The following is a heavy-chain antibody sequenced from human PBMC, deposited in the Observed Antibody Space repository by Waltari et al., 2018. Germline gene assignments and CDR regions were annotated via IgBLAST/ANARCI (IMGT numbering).Heavy chain of an antibody. Sequence: EVQLLESGVGFVQPGGSLRPSCAASGFPFISYALSWVRQAPGKGLEWVSSISGPGLTTFYADSVKGRFSISRDNSKNTLYLQINGLRADDTAVYYCAKVGGIAAAEFQFDFWGRGTLVTVSS. V-gene: IGHV3-23*01. J-gene: IGHJ4*02. CDR1: GFPFISYA. CDR2: ISGPGLTT. CDR3: AKVGGIAAAEFQFDF. D-gene: IGHD6-13*01.